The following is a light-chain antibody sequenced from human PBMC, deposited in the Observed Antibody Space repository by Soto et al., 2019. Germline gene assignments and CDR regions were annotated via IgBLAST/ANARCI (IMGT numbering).Light chain of an antibody. J-gene: IGKJ2*01. CDR3: QQYDNLPYT. V-gene: IGKV1-33*01. CDR1: QDISNH. CDR2: AAS. Sequence: DIQMTQSPSSLSASVGDRVTITCQASQDISNHLNWYQQKPGKAPKLLIYAASHLETGVPSQFSGSRSGTDFTFTISSLQPEDIATYYCQQYDNLPYTFGQGTKLEIK.